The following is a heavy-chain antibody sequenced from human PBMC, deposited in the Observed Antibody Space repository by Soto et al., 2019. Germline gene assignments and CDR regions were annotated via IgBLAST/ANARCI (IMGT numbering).Heavy chain of an antibody. CDR3: ARRGAGYNYDY. CDR2: IFPADSDT. V-gene: IGHV5-51*01. CDR1: GYSFPGFW. J-gene: IGHJ4*02. Sequence: TGDSLKISCGASGYSFPGFWIDWVRQMPGKGLEWMGIIFPADSDTRYSPSFQGQVTISVDKSISTAYLQWSSLKASDTAMYYCARRGAGYNYDYWGKGTLVTVSS. D-gene: IGHD5-12*01.